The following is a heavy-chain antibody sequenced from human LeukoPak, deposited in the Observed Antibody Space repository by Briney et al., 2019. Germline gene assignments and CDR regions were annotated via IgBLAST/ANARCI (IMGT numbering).Heavy chain of an antibody. CDR3: AKDDSGYNYGYNFDY. CDR1: GSTFRGKA. CDR2: ARGNAITT. V-gene: IGHV3-23*01. J-gene: IGHJ4*02. Sequence: SMTPVCTTSGSTFRGKALSWVRQAPGKGLEWVSAARGNAITTYYADSVMGRFTISRDNSKNTLFLQMNSLRAEDTAVYYCAKDDSGYNYGYNFDYWGQGTLVTVSS. D-gene: IGHD5-18*01.